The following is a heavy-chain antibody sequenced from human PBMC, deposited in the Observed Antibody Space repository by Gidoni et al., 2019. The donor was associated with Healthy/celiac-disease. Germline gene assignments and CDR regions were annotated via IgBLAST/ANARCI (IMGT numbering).Heavy chain of an antibody. D-gene: IGHD6-6*01. CDR1: AYSISSVYS. J-gene: IGHJ6*02. CDR3: AREIRGVDNPAQAWERYSSSSSHYYYYDGRDV. V-gene: IGHV4-38-2*02. CDR2: IHHSGST. Sequence: QVQLHKSGPGLLNPSETLSLTCTVSAYSISSVYSLVLIRQPPGQVLEWIGSIHHSGSTYYNPSLKRRVTISVDTSKNQVSMKLSSVTDADTDVYYCAREIRGVDNPAQAWERYSSSSSHYYYYDGRDVWGQGTTVTVFS.